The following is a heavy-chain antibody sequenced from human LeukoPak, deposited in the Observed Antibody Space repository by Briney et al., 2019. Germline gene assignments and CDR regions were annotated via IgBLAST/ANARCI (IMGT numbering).Heavy chain of an antibody. D-gene: IGHD2-2*01. V-gene: IGHV3-7*01. J-gene: IGHJ4*02. Sequence: GGSLRLSCAASGFTFSSYWMSWVRQAPGKGLEWVANIKQDGSEKYYVDSVKGRFTISRDNVKNSLYLQMNNLGAEDTAIYYCATDPASYCTSSTCDFDYRGRGTLVTVSS. CDR2: IKQDGSEK. CDR3: ATDPASYCTSSTCDFDY. CDR1: GFTFSSYW.